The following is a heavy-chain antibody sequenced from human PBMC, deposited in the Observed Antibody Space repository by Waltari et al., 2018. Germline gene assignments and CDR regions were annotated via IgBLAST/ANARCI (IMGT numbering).Heavy chain of an antibody. Sequence: QVQLVQSGAEVKKPGSSVKVSCKASGGTFSSYAISWVRQAPGQGLEWMGGIIPIFGTANYAQKFQGRVTITADESTSTAYMELSSLRSEDTTVYYCARGPRVKEVVAAYQTLDYWGQGTLVTVSS. CDR1: GGTFSSYA. J-gene: IGHJ4*02. V-gene: IGHV1-69*13. D-gene: IGHD2-15*01. CDR3: ARGPRVKEVVAAYQTLDY. CDR2: IIPIFGTA.